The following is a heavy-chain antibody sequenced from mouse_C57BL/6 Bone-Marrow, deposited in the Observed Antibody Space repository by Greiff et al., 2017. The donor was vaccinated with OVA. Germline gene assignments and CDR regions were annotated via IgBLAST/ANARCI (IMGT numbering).Heavy chain of an antibody. D-gene: IGHD1-1*01. Sequence: EVKLMESGPELVKPGASVKISCKASGYTFTDYYMNWVKQSHGKSLEWIGDINPNNGGTSYNQKFKGKATLTVDKSSSTAYMELRSLTSEDSAVYYCARGGYYGSSLTEDFDVWGTGTTVTVSS. CDR2: INPNNGGT. V-gene: IGHV1-26*01. J-gene: IGHJ1*03. CDR3: ARGGYYGSSLTEDFDV. CDR1: GYTFTDYY.